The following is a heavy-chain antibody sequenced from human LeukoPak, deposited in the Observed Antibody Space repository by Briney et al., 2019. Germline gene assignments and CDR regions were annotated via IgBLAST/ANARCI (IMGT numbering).Heavy chain of an antibody. J-gene: IGHJ4*02. V-gene: IGHV1-18*01. CDR2: ISAYSGNT. CDR3: ARDVGEGYCSGSSCSDY. Sequence: ASVRVSCKASGYTFTNYAISWVRQAPGQGLEWMGWISAYSGNTNYAQKLQGRVTMTTDTSTSTAYMELRSLRSDDTAVYYCARDVGEGYCSGSSCSDYWGQGTLATVSS. D-gene: IGHD2-15*01. CDR1: GYTFTNYA.